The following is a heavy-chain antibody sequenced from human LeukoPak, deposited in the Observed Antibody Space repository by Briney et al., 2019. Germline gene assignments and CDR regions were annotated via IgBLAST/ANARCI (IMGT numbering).Heavy chain of an antibody. D-gene: IGHD4-11*01. CDR2: IKQDGSEK. V-gene: IGHV3-7*03. CDR1: GFTFSSYW. J-gene: IGHJ4*02. CDR3: ARGVYSNADYFDY. Sequence: GGSLRLSCAASGFTFSSYWMSWVRQAPGKGLEWVANIKQDGSEKYYVDSVKGRFTISRDNAKNSLYLQMNSLRVEDTALYHCARGVYSNADYFDYWGQGTLVTVSS.